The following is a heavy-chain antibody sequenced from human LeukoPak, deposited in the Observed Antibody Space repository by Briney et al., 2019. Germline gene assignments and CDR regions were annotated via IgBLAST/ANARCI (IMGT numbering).Heavy chain of an antibody. Sequence: ASVKVSCKASGYTFTSFGISWVRQAPGQGLEWMGWISAYNDKTNFGQKFQGRVSMTTDTSTSTAYMELRSLRSDDTAVYYCARGNDTTGYFTYWGQGTLVTVSS. CDR2: ISAYNDKT. J-gene: IGHJ4*02. CDR1: GYTFTSFG. D-gene: IGHD3-9*01. CDR3: ARGNDTTGYFTY. V-gene: IGHV1-18*01.